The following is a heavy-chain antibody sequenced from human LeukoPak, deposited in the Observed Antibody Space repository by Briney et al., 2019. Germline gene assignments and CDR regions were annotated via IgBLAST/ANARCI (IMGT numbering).Heavy chain of an antibody. CDR2: IYYSGRT. CDR3: ARGRRDGYRLYYMDV. CDR1: GGSFSGYY. V-gene: IGHV4-34*01. Sequence: TSETLSLTCAVYGGSFSGYYWGWIRQPPGKGLEWIGNIYYSGRTYYNPSLKSRVTISVDTSKNQFSLKLSSVTATDTAVYYCARGRRDGYRLYYMDVWGKGTTVTISS. D-gene: IGHD5-24*01. J-gene: IGHJ6*03.